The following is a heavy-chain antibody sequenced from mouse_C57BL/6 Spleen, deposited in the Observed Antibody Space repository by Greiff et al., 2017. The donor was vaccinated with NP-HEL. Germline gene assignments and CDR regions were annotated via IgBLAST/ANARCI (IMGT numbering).Heavy chain of an antibody. V-gene: IGHV1-72*01. D-gene: IGHD1-1*01. Sequence: VQLQQPGAELVKPGASVKLSCKASGYTFTSYWMHWVKQRPGRGLEWIGRIDPNSGGTKYNEKFKSQATLTVDKPSSTVYMQLSSLTSEDSAVYYCARDYYGREYYAMDYWGQGTSVTVSS. CDR1: GYTFTSYW. CDR2: IDPNSGGT. CDR3: ARDYYGREYYAMDY. J-gene: IGHJ4*01.